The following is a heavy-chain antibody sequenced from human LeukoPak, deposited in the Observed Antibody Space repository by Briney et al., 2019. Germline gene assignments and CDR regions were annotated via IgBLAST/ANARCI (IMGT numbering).Heavy chain of an antibody. J-gene: IGHJ4*02. D-gene: IGHD6-13*01. CDR1: GYSISSGYY. CDR3: ARHVCPTGYSSSWSEFDS. Sequence: SETLSLACTVSGYSISSGYYWGWIRQPPGKGLEWIGNMYYIGSTYYNPSLRSRVTISVDTSKNQFSLRLSSVTAADTAVYYCARHVCPTGYSSSWSEFDSWGQGILVTVSS. V-gene: IGHV4-38-2*02. CDR2: MYYIGST.